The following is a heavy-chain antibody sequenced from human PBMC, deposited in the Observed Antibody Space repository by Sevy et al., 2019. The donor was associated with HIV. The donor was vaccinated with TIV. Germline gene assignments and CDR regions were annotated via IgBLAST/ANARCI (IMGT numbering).Heavy chain of an antibody. CDR3: ARDRISPSVYCSGGSCYSEYGMDV. V-gene: IGHV3-48*01. CDR1: GFTFSSYS. D-gene: IGHD2-15*01. J-gene: IGHJ6*02. CDR2: ISSSSSTI. Sequence: GGSLRLSCAASGFTFSSYSMNWVRQAPGKGLEWVSYISSSSSTIYYADSVKGRFTISRDNAKNSLYLQMNSLRAEDTAVYYCARDRISPSVYCSGGSCYSEYGMDVWGQGTTVTVSS.